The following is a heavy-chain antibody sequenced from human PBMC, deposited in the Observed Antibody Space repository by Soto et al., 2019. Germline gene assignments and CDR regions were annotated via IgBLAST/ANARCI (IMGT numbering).Heavy chain of an antibody. V-gene: IGHV4-39*01. CDR1: GGSISSSSYY. CDR3: ARLGAYYQSLDP. D-gene: IGHD2-21*01. Sequence: PSETLSLTCTVSGGSISSSSYYWGWIRQPPGKGLEWIGTIYYSGNTYYNPSLKSRVTISVDTAKNQFSLKLSSVTAADTAVYYCARLGAYYQSLDPWGPGTLVTVSS. CDR2: IYYSGNT. J-gene: IGHJ5*02.